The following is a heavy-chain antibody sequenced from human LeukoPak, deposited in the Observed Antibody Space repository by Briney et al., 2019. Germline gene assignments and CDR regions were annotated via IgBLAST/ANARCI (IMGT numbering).Heavy chain of an antibody. Sequence: VASVKVSCKASGYTFTSYDINWVRQATGQGLEWMGWMNPNSGNTGHAQKFQGRVTMTRNTSISTAYMELSSLRSEDTAVYYCARFYDFWSGYEYGMDVWGQGTTVTVSS. J-gene: IGHJ6*02. V-gene: IGHV1-8*01. CDR2: MNPNSGNT. CDR3: ARFYDFWSGYEYGMDV. CDR1: GYTFTSYD. D-gene: IGHD3-3*01.